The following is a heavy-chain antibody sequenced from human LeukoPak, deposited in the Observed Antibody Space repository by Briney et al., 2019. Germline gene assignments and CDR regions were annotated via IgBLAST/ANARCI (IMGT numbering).Heavy chain of an antibody. Sequence: PGRSLRLSCAASGFSFDDYAMHWVRQAPGKGLEWVSSISTSGSYIYYANSMKGRFTISRDNAKNSLYLQMNSLRVEDSAVYYCATDLIHYYASGAKTWGQGTLVTVSS. CDR3: ATDLIHYYASGAKT. CDR1: GFSFDDYA. CDR2: ISTSGSYI. J-gene: IGHJ5*02. D-gene: IGHD3-10*01. V-gene: IGHV3-21*01.